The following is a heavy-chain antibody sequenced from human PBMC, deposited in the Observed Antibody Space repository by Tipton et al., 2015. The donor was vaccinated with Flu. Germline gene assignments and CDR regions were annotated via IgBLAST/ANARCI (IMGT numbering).Heavy chain of an antibody. Sequence: QLVQSGAEVRKPGASVKVSCKTSGHNITTYDFAWVRQAPGQGLEWLGWVNVKKGHTHYAQNVQDRVNMTADTSTDTVYLELRSLRSDDTATYYCAKAVAAGEVIFYMDVWGKGTSVTVSS. CDR2: VNVKKGHT. CDR3: AKAVAAGEVIFYMDV. D-gene: IGHD6-19*01. J-gene: IGHJ6*03. V-gene: IGHV1-18*04. CDR1: GHNITTYD.